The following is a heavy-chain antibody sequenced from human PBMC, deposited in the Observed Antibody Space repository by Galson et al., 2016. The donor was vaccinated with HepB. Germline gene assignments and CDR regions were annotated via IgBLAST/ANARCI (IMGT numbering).Heavy chain of an antibody. Sequence: LRLSCAASGFTFSSYWMPWVRQAPGKGLEWLANISPDGSEKYCVGSVEGRFTISRDNAKDSLYPQMNSLRAEDTAVYYCARDDDTWSYWGQGTLVTVSS. CDR2: ISPDGSEK. CDR3: ARDDDTWSY. CDR1: GFTFSSYW. V-gene: IGHV3-7*03. J-gene: IGHJ4*02. D-gene: IGHD1-20*01.